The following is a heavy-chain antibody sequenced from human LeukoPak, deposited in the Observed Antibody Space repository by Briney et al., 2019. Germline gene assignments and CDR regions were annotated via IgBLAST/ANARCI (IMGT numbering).Heavy chain of an antibody. CDR3: VSDGSYSPFEY. J-gene: IGHJ4*02. Sequence: GGSLILSCAASGFTFSRYWMNWVRQAPGKGLEWVANIKQDGSEKNYVDSVKGRFTISRDNAENSLWLQMNSLRAEDTGVYYCVSDGSYSPFEYWGQGTLVTVSS. CDR2: IKQDGSEK. V-gene: IGHV3-7*05. CDR1: GFTFSRYW. D-gene: IGHD3-22*01.